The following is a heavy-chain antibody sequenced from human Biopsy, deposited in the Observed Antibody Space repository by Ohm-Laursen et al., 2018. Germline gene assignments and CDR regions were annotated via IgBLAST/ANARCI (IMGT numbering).Heavy chain of an antibody. J-gene: IGHJ6*02. V-gene: IGHV4-61*01. CDR3: ARAYCYGAGSYYSAWMGV. CDR1: GDSVNTFNFY. Sequence: SETLSLTCTVSGDSVNTFNFYWTWIRQAPGLGLECIGHIFYSGTTNYNPSLDRRGHISLDTAKNQFSLKLGSVTAAATAVSYCARAYCYGAGSYYSAWMGVWGQGTPVSVS. D-gene: IGHD3-10*01. CDR2: IFYSGTT.